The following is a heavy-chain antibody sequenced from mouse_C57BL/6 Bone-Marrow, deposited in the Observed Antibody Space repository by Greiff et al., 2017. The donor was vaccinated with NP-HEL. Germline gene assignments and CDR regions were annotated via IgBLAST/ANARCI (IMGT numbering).Heavy chain of an antibody. CDR3: ARAYYYGSSYGIWFAY. V-gene: IGHV1-19*01. J-gene: IGHJ3*01. D-gene: IGHD1-1*01. CDR2: INPYNGGT. CDR1: GYTFTDYY. Sequence: EVQLQQSGPVLVKPGASVKMSCKASGYTFTDYYMNWVKQSHGKSLEWIGVINPYNGGTSYNQKFKGKATLTVDKSSSTAYMELNSLTSEDSAVYNCARAYYYGSSYGIWFAYWGQGTLVTVSA.